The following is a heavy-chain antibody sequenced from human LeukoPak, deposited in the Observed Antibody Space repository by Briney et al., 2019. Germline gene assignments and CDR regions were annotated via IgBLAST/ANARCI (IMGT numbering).Heavy chain of an antibody. V-gene: IGHV3-21*01. CDR2: ISSSSSYI. CDR3: ARGLWGLPYYFDY. D-gene: IGHD1-26*01. Sequence: GGSLRLSCAASGFTFSSYSMNWVRQAPGKGLEWVSSISSSSSYIYYADSVKGRFTISRDNAKNSLYLQMNSLRAEDTAVYYCARGLWGLPYYFDYWGQGTLVTVSS. CDR1: GFTFSSYS. J-gene: IGHJ4*02.